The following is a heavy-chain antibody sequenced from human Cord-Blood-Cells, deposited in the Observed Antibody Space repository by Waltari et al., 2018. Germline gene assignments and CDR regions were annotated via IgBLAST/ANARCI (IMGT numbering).Heavy chain of an antibody. V-gene: IGHV1-46*01. CDR1: GYTFTSYY. J-gene: IGHJ3*02. D-gene: IGHD5-18*01. CDR3: ARMRLDTAMARREDAFDI. Sequence: QVQLVQSGAEVKKPGASVKVSCKASGYTFTSYYMHWVRQAPGQGLEWMGIINPSGGSTSYAQKFQGRVTMTRDTSTSTVYMELSSLRSEDTAVYYCARMRLDTAMARREDAFDIWGQGTMVTVSS. CDR2: INPSGGST.